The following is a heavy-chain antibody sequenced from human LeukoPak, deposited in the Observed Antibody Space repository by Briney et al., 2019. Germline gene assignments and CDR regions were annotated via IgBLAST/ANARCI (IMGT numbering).Heavy chain of an antibody. CDR3: AGDYGEYYYGMDV. J-gene: IGHJ6*02. CDR1: GFTFSSYG. V-gene: IGHV3-33*03. CDR2: IWYDGSNK. D-gene: IGHD4-17*01. Sequence: GGSLRLSCAASGFTFSSYGMHWVRQAPGKGLEWVAVIWYDGSNKCYADSVKGRFTISRDNSKNTLYLQMNSLRAEDTAVYYCAGDYGEYYYGMDVWGQGATVTVSS.